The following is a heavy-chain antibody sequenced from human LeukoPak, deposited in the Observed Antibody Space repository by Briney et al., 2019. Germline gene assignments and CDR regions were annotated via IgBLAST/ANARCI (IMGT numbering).Heavy chain of an antibody. CDR3: AKQFSVYVVVVVNGDY. CDR2: ISGSGGST. CDR1: GFTFSSYA. D-gene: IGHD3-22*01. J-gene: IGHJ4*02. Sequence: GGSLRLSCAASGFTFSSYAMSWVRQAPGKGLEWVSAISGSGGSTYYADSVKGRFTISRDNSKNTLYLQMNSLRAEDTAVYYCAKQFSVYVVVVVNGDYWGQGTLVTVSS. V-gene: IGHV3-23*01.